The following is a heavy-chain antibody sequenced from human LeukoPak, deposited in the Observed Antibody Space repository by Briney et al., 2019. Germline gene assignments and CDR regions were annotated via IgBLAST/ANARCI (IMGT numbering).Heavy chain of an antibody. V-gene: IGHV1-2*02. CDR1: GGTFSSYA. Sequence: ASVKVSCKASGGTFSSYAISWVRQAPGRGLEWMGWINPNSGGTNYAQKFQGRVTMTRDTSISTAYMELSRLRSDDTAVYYCARAFEVGAIGDYWGQGTLVTVSS. CDR3: ARAFEVGAIGDY. CDR2: INPNSGGT. J-gene: IGHJ4*02. D-gene: IGHD1-26*01.